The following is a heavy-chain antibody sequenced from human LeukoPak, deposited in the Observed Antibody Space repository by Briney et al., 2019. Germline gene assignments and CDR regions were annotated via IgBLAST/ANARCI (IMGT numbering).Heavy chain of an antibody. CDR1: GGSISSYY. J-gene: IGHJ4*02. D-gene: IGHD3-22*01. Sequence: SETLSLTCTVSGGSISSYYWSWIRQPPGKGLEWIGYIYYSGSTYYNPSLKSRVTISVDTSKNQFSLKLSSVTAADTAVYYCATTSGGYYDSSGYYDYWGQGTLVTVSS. CDR3: ATTSGGYYDSSGYYDY. V-gene: IGHV4-59*12. CDR2: IYYSGST.